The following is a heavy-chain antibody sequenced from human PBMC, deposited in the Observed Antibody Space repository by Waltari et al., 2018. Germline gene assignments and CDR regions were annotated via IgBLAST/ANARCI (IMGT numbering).Heavy chain of an antibody. D-gene: IGHD2-15*01. V-gene: IGHV3-23*01. CDR2: ISGGDDST. CDR3: AKDWSGGTCSNGCMDV. CDR1: GFTFTSYA. Sequence: EVQLLESGGGLVQPGGSLRLSCAASGFTFTSYAMHWVRQAPGKGLEWVSSISGGDDSTYFAESVKGRFTISRDNSKNTLFLQMSGLRAEDTAMYYCAKDWSGGTCSNGCMDVWGQGTTVTVSS. J-gene: IGHJ6*02.